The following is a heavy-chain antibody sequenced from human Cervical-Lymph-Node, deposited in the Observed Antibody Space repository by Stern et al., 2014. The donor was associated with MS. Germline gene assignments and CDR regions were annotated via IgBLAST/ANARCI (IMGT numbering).Heavy chain of an antibody. CDR2: IYPGDSDT. CDR3: ARLKGSLTRGTYFDF. J-gene: IGHJ4*02. D-gene: IGHD4-17*01. Sequence: VQLVESGAEVEKPGDSLKISCKGSGYSFTKSWIGWVRQMPGKGLEWMGFIYPGDSDTRYSPSFQGQGTISADKSINTAYLQWSSLKASDTAIYYCARLKGSLTRGTYFDFWGQGTLVSVSS. V-gene: IGHV5-51*03. CDR1: GYSFTKSW.